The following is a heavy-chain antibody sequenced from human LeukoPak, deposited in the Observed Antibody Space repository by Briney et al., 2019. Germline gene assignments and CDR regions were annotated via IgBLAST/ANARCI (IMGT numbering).Heavy chain of an antibody. Sequence: GGSLRLSCAGSGFTFSSYVMHWVRQAPGKGLEWVALISYDENKKYYTESVKGRFTISRDNSKRTLYLHMNSLSAEDSAVYYCAKDSPPGYSSSWYVWGQGTLVTVSS. CDR3: AKDSPPGYSSSWYV. CDR1: GFTFSSYV. V-gene: IGHV3-30*18. J-gene: IGHJ4*02. D-gene: IGHD6-13*01. CDR2: ISYDENKK.